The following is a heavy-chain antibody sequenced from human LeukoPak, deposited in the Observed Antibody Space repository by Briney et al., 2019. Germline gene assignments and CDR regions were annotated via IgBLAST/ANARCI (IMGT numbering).Heavy chain of an antibody. Sequence: PGGSLRLSCADSGFTFSSYWMNWVRQAPGKGLEWVANIKQDGSEKYYVDSVKGRFTISRDNAKNSLYLQMNSLRAEDTAVYYCARDRGWSTFDYWGQGTLVTVSS. CDR2: IKQDGSEK. D-gene: IGHD6-19*01. CDR3: ARDRGWSTFDY. CDR1: GFTFSSYW. J-gene: IGHJ4*02. V-gene: IGHV3-7*01.